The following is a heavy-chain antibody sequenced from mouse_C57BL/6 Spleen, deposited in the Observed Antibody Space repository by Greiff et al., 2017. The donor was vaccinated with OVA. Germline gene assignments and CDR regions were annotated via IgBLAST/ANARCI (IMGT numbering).Heavy chain of an antibody. CDR3: AREAGTTVVDWFAY. J-gene: IGHJ3*01. Sequence: VQGVESGAELARPGASVKLSCKASGYTFTSYGISWVKQRTGQGLEWIGEIYPRSGNTYYNEKFKGKATLTADKSSSTAYMELRSLTSEDSAVYFCAREAGTTVVDWFAYWGQGTLVTVSA. CDR1: GYTFTSYG. CDR2: IYPRSGNT. D-gene: IGHD1-1*01. V-gene: IGHV1-81*01.